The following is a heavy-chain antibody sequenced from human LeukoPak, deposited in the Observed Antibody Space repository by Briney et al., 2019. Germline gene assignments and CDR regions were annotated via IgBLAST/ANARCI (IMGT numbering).Heavy chain of an antibody. CDR2: MYTGGT. CDR1: GDSINSYY. D-gene: IGHD3-22*01. Sequence: SETLSLTCTVSGDSINSYYWSWIRQPAGKGLEWIGRMYTGGTDYNPSLKSRVTMSVDTSKNQFSLKLSSVTAADTAVYYCARAGTDGYSHFDYWGQGTLVTVSS. V-gene: IGHV4-4*07. CDR3: ARAGTDGYSHFDY. J-gene: IGHJ4*02.